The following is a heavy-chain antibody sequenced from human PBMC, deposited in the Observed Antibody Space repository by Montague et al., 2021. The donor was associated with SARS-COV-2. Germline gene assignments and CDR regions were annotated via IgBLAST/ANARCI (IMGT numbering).Heavy chain of an antibody. D-gene: IGHD6-6*01. V-gene: IGHV4-4*02. J-gene: IGHJ4*02. CDR1: GGSISSSNW. CDR3: ARMALASSSSDFDY. Sequence: SETLSLTCAVSGGSISSSNWWSWVRPPPGKGLEWIGEFYHSGSTXXNPSLKSRVTISVDKSKNQFPLKLSSVTAADTAVYYCARMALASSSSDFDYWGQGTLVTVSS. CDR2: FYHSGST.